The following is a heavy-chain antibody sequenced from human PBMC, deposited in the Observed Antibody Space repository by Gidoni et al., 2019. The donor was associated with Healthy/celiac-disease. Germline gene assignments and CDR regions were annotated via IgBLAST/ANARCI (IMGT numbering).Heavy chain of an antibody. Sequence: QLQLQASGPGLVKPSETLSLTCTVSGGSISSSSYYWGWIRQPPGKGLEWIGSIYYSGSTYYNPSLKSRVTISVDTSKNQFSLKLSSVTAADTAVYYCARGDIVVVTAVYYFDYWGQGTLVTVSS. CDR2: IYYSGST. D-gene: IGHD2-21*02. V-gene: IGHV4-39*01. CDR3: ARGDIVVVTAVYYFDY. J-gene: IGHJ4*02. CDR1: GGSISSSSYY.